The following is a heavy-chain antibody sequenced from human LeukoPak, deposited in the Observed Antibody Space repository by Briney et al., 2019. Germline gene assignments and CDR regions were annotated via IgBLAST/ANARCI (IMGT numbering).Heavy chain of an antibody. D-gene: IGHD3-10*01. CDR2: FNTNTGNP. CDR3: AREGGRELWLAAHAFDI. Sequence: ASVKVSCKASGYTFTSYAMNWVRQSPGQGLEWMGWFNTNTGNPTYAQGFTGRFVFSLDTSVSTAYLQISSLKAEDTAVYYCAREGGRELWLAAHAFDIWGQGTMVTVSS. J-gene: IGHJ3*02. CDR1: GYTFTSYA. V-gene: IGHV7-4-1*02.